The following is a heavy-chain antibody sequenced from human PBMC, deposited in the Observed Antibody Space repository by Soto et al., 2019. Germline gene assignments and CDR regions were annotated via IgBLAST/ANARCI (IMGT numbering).Heavy chain of an antibody. J-gene: IGHJ5*02. D-gene: IGHD2-2*01. CDR2: IWYDGSSK. CDR1: GFTFSTYG. CDR3: ARSVVVASGSISNWLDP. V-gene: IGHV3-33*01. Sequence: QVQLVESGGGVVQPERSLRLSCAASGFTFSTYGMHWVRQAPGKGLEWVAVIWYDGSSKYYADSVKGRFTISRDNSKNTLYLQMNSLRAEDTAVYYCARSVVVASGSISNWLDPWGQGTLVTVSS.